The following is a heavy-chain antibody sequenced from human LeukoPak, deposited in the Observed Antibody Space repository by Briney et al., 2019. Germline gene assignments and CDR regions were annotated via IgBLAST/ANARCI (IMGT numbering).Heavy chain of an antibody. CDR3: AREKAAAGTPFDY. V-gene: IGHV3-7*01. D-gene: IGHD6-13*01. Sequence: GGSLRLSCAASGFTFSSYWMTWVRQAPGKGLEWVANIKQDGSEKYYVDSVKGRFTISRDNAKNSLYLQMNSLRAEDTAVYYCAREKAAAGTPFDYWGQGTLVTVSS. CDR1: GFTFSSYW. CDR2: IKQDGSEK. J-gene: IGHJ4*02.